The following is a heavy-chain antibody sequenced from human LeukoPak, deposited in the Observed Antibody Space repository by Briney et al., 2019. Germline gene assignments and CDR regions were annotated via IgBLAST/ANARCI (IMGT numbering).Heavy chain of an antibody. J-gene: IGHJ6*03. Sequence: SETLSLTCTVSGGSISSYYWSWIRQPAGKGLEWIGEINHSGSTNYNPSLKSRVTISVDTSKNQFSLKLSSVTAADTAVYYCARRRLRYFDWLEGDYYYYYMDVWGKGTTVTISS. CDR3: ARRRLRYFDWLEGDYYYYYMDV. CDR2: INHSGST. D-gene: IGHD3-9*01. CDR1: GGSISSYY. V-gene: IGHV4-34*01.